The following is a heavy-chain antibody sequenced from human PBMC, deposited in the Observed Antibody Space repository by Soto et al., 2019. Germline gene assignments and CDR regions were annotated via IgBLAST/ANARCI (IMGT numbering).Heavy chain of an antibody. Sequence: SETLSLTCTVSGASISSYYWSWIRQPPGKGLEWIGYIYYTGSTNYNPSLKSRVTISIDASKNQVSLNLTAVTAADTAMYFCARQRYGGYDWDSWGLGTLVTVSS. J-gene: IGHJ4*02. V-gene: IGHV4-59*08. CDR1: GASISSYY. CDR2: IYYTGST. CDR3: ARQRYGGYDWDS. D-gene: IGHD5-12*01.